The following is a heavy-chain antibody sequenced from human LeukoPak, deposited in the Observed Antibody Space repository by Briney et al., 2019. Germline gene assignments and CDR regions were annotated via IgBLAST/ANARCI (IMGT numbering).Heavy chain of an antibody. J-gene: IGHJ4*02. CDR2: IYSSGST. D-gene: IGHD6-13*01. CDR3: ARGPFRDSSSWYYFDY. Sequence: PSETLSLTCRVSGVSISSGSNYWGWIRQPPGKTLEWIGSIYSSGSTYYNSSLKSRVTLSVDTSKNQFSLNLRSVTAADTAVYYCARGPFRDSSSWYYFDYWGQGTLVTVSS. CDR1: GVSISSGSNY. V-gene: IGHV4-39*07.